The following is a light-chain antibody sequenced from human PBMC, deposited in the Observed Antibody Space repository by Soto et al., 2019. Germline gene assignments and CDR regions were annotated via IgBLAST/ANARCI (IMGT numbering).Light chain of an antibody. J-gene: IGLJ1*01. V-gene: IGLV2-8*01. CDR1: SSDVGAYDY. CDR2: EIN. Sequence: QSVLTQPPSASGSPGQSVTISCTGTSSDVGAYDYVSWYQQHPGKAPKLMIYEINKRPSGVPDRFSGSKSGNTASLTVSGLQAEDEADYYCSSFAGSNNLPYVFRTGNKVT. CDR3: SSFAGSNNLPYV.